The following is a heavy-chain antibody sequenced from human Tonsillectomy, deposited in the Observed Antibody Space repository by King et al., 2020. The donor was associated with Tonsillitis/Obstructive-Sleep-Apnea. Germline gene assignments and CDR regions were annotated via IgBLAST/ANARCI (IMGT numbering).Heavy chain of an antibody. Sequence: VQLQQWGAGLLKPSETLSLTCAVYGGSFSGYYWSWIRQPPGKGLEWIGEINHSGSTNYNPSLKSRVTVSVDKSKNHFSLKLSSVTAADTAGYYCATAYDFWSGLNWWCQGTLVTVSS. CDR1: GGSFSGYY. CDR2: INHSGST. CDR3: ATAYDFWSGLNW. V-gene: IGHV4-34*01. J-gene: IGHJ4*02. D-gene: IGHD3-3*01.